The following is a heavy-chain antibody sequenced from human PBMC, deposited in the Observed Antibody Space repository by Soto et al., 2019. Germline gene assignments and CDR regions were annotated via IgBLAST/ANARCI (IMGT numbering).Heavy chain of an antibody. Sequence: QVQLVESGGGVVQPGRSPRLSCAASGFTFSSYGMHWVRQAPGKGLEWVAVISYDGSNKYYADSVKGRFTISRDNSKKTLYLQMNSLRAEDTAVYYCAKEGSSSLEGNYYYYYGMDVWGQGTTVTVSS. CDR3: AKEGSSSLEGNYYYYYGMDV. D-gene: IGHD6-6*01. CDR1: GFTFSSYG. CDR2: ISYDGSNK. V-gene: IGHV3-30*18. J-gene: IGHJ6*02.